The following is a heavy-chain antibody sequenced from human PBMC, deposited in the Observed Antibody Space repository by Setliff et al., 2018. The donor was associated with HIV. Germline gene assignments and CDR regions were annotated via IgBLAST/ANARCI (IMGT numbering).Heavy chain of an antibody. CDR1: GYNFTSNG. V-gene: IGHV1-18*01. Sequence: RASVKVSCKASGYNFTSNGISWVRQAPGQGLEWMGRISASKGNTKYTQDFQGRVTMTTDTSTSTVYMELRSLRSDDTAVYYCARDQGFWGGFTYNYYMDVWGKGTTVTVSS. D-gene: IGHD3-3*01. CDR2: ISASKGNT. J-gene: IGHJ6*03. CDR3: ARDQGFWGGFTYNYYMDV.